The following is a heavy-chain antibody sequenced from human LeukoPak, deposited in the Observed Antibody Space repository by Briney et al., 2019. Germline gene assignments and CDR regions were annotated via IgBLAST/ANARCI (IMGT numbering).Heavy chain of an antibody. CDR1: GYTFTSYY. J-gene: IGHJ4*02. V-gene: IGHV1-46*01. CDR3: ARVGIAAAGY. Sequence: ASVKVSCKASGYTFTSYYMHWVRQAPGQGLEWMGIINPSGGSTSYAQKFQGRVTMTRDTSTSTVYMELSRLRSDDTAVYYCARVGIAAAGYWGQGTLVTVSS. CDR2: INPSGGST. D-gene: IGHD6-13*01.